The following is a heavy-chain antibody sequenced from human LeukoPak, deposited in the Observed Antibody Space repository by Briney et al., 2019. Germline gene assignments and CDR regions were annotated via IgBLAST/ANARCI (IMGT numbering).Heavy chain of an antibody. CDR3: ARDPPNYYGSGSYEY. J-gene: IGHJ4*02. D-gene: IGHD3-10*01. CDR2: IKQDGSEK. Sequence: GGSLRLSCAASGFTFSNYWMSWVRQAPGKGLEWVANIKQDGSEKYYVDSVKGRFTISRDNAKNSLYLQMNSLRAEDTAVYYCARDPPNYYGSGSYEYWGQGTLVTVSS. CDR1: GFTFSNYW. V-gene: IGHV3-7*01.